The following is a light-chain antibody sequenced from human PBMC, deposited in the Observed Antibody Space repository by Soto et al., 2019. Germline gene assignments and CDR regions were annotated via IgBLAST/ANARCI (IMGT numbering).Light chain of an antibody. CDR3: QQYGSSSWT. V-gene: IGKV3-20*01. J-gene: IGKJ1*01. Sequence: EIVLTQSPGTLSLSPGERATLSCRASQSVNSKYLAWYQQKPGQAPRLLMYGESTRATGIPDRFSGSGSGTDFTLTISRLEPEDFAVYYCQQYGSSSWTFGQGTKVDIK. CDR1: QSVNSKY. CDR2: GES.